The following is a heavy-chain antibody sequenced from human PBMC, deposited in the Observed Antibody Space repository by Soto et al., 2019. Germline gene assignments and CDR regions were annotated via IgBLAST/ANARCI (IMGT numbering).Heavy chain of an antibody. D-gene: IGHD2-2*01. Sequence: PSETLSLTCAVSGGSISSGGYSWSWIRQPPGKGLEWIGYIYHSGSTYYNPSLKSRVTISVDTSKNQFSLKLSSVTAADTAVYYCARGGYCRSTSCALDYWGQGTLVTVSS. J-gene: IGHJ4*02. CDR2: IYHSGST. CDR1: GGSISSGGYS. V-gene: IGHV4-30-2*05. CDR3: ARGGYCRSTSCALDY.